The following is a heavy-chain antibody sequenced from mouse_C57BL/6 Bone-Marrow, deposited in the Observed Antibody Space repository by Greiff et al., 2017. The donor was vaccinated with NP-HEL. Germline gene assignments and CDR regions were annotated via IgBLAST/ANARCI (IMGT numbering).Heavy chain of an antibody. CDR3: ARSHYYGSSPYFDV. Sequence: VKLMESGAELVRPGTSVKVSCKASGYAFTNYLIEWVKQRPGQGLEWIGVIDPSDSYTNYNQKFKGKATLTVDTSSSTAYMQLSSLTSEDSAVYYCARSHYYGSSPYFDVWGTGTTVTVSS. CDR1: GYAFTNYL. D-gene: IGHD1-1*01. CDR2: IDPSDSYT. J-gene: IGHJ1*03. V-gene: IGHV1-59*01.